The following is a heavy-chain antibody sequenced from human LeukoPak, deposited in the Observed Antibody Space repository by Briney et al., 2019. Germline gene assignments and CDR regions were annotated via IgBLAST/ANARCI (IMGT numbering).Heavy chain of an antibody. D-gene: IGHD1-1*01. CDR3: ASGGYNY. Sequence: SETLSLTCTVSGGSISSSSYYWGWIRQPPGKGLEWIGYIYHSGSTYYNPSLKSRVTISVDRSKNQFSLKLSSVTAADTAVYYCASGGYNYWGQGTLVTVSS. CDR1: GGSISSSSYY. V-gene: IGHV4-30-2*01. CDR2: IYHSGST. J-gene: IGHJ4*02.